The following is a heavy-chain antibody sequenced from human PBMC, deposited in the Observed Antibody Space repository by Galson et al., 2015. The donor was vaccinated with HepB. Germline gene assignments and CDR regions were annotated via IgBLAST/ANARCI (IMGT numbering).Heavy chain of an antibody. D-gene: IGHD5-18*01. CDR1: GFTFSSYA. CDR3: ARDASFTGYSYGYLWYFDL. CDR2: ISGSGGST. V-gene: IGHV3-23*01. J-gene: IGHJ2*01. Sequence: SLRLSCAASGFTFSSYAMSWVRQAPGKGLEWVSAISGSGGSTYYADSVKGRFTISRDNSKNTLYLQMNSLRAEDTAVYYCARDASFTGYSYGYLWYFDLWGRGTLVTVSS.